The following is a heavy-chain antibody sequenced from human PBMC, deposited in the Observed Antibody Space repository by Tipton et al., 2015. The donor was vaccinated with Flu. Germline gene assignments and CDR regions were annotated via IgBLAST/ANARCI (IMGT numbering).Heavy chain of an antibody. CDR1: GDSIGSRYF. J-gene: IGHJ1*01. CDR3: ARVGVLSSWTRGIYFHR. CDR2: VHQTGST. D-gene: IGHD6-13*01. Sequence: TLSLTCSVSGDSIGSRYFWGWIRQPPGKGLEWIGNVHQTGSTYYNPSLRSRVTIAVDRPKNQFSLKLKSVTAADTAVYYCARVGVLSSWTRGIYFHRWGQGSLVTVSS. V-gene: IGHV4-38-2*02.